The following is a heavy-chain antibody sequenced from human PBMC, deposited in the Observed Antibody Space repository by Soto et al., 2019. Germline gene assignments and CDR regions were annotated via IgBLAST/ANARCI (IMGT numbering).Heavy chain of an antibody. J-gene: IGHJ6*02. CDR1: GGTFSSYA. D-gene: IGHD5-12*01. CDR2: IIPIFGTA. CDR3: AYMVATHYYGMDV. V-gene: IGHV1-69*13. Sequence: ASVKVSCKASGGTFSSYAISWVRQAPGQGLEWMGGIIPIFGTANYAQKFQGRVTITADESTSTAYMELSSLRSEDTAVYYCAYMVATHYYGMDVWGQGTTVTVSS.